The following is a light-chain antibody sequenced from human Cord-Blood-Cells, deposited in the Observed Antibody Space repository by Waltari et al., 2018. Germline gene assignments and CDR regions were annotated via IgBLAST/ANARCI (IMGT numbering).Light chain of an antibody. CDR1: SSNIGSNY. CDR2: RNN. Sequence: QSVLTQPPSASGTPGQRVIISCSGSSSNIGSNYVYWYQQLPGTAPKRLIYRNNQRPSGVPDRFSGSKSGTSASLAISGLRSEDEADYYCAAWDDSLSGWVFGGGTKLTVL. CDR3: AAWDDSLSGWV. J-gene: IGLJ3*02. V-gene: IGLV1-47*01.